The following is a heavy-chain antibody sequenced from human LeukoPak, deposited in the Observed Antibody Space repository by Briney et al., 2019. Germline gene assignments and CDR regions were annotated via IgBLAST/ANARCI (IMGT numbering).Heavy chain of an antibody. CDR2: ISAYNGNT. V-gene: IGHV1-18*01. D-gene: IGHD2-2*01. CDR3: ARIPVAVWGQLLSWFDP. Sequence: ASVKVSCKASGYTFTSYGISWVRQAPGQGLEWMGWISAYNGNTNYAQKLQGRVTMTTDTSTSTAYMELRSLRSDDTAVYYCARIPVAVWGQLLSWFDPWGQGTLVTVSS. J-gene: IGHJ5*02. CDR1: GYTFTSYG.